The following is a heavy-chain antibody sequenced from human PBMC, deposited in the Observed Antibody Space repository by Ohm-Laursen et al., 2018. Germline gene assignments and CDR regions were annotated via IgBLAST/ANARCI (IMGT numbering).Heavy chain of an antibody. CDR3: ARSELVETATGNFQS. J-gene: IGHJ1*01. CDR2: IYNGGRT. D-gene: IGHD1-1*01. V-gene: IGHV4-59*07. Sequence: SDTLSLTCAVSGGSISGHYWTWIRRAPERGLERIGYIYNGGRTKYSPSLESRVTISVDTSKNQFSLKLNSVTAADTAVYYCARSELVETATGNFQSWGQGTLVTVSS. CDR1: GGSISGHY.